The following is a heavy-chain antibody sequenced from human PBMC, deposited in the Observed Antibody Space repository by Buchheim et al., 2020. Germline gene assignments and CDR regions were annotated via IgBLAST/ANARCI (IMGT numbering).Heavy chain of an antibody. D-gene: IGHD3-22*01. V-gene: IGHV5-51*03. CDR2: IYAADSDA. CDR3: ARLFDYDSSGYYYVGDY. J-gene: IGHJ4*02. Sequence: EVQLVQSGAEVKKPGESLKISCKGSGYSFPTYWIGWVRQMPGKGLEWLGIIYAADSDARYSPSFQGQVTMSVDKSMSTAYPQWSSLKASDTAMYFCARLFDYDSSGYYYVGDYWGQGTL. CDR1: GYSFPTYW.